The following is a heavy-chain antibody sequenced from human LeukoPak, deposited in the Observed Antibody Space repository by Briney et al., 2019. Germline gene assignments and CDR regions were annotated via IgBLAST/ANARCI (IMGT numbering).Heavy chain of an antibody. D-gene: IGHD6-13*01. CDR3: ARGIAAPGGRWFDP. CDR1: GYTFNDYY. J-gene: IGHJ5*02. CDR2: MNPNSGGT. V-gene: IGHV1-2*02. Sequence: GASVKVSCKTSGYTFNDYYIHWVRQAPGQGLEWMGWMNPNSGGTNYAQQFQGRVTMTRDTSISTAYMELTNLRSDDTAVYYCARGIAAPGGRWFDPWGQGTMVTVSS.